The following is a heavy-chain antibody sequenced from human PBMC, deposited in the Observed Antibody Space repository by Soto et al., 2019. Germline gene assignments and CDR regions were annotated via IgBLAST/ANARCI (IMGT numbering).Heavy chain of an antibody. CDR1: GFTFSSYA. J-gene: IGHJ4*02. CDR3: ARESEDLTSNFDY. CDR2: ISSTTNYI. Sequence: GGSLRLSCVASGFTFSSYALNWVRQAPGKGLEWVSSISSTTNYIYYGDSMKGRFTISRDNAKNSLYLEMNSLRAEDTAVYYCARESEDLTSNFDYWGQGTLVTVSS. V-gene: IGHV3-21*06.